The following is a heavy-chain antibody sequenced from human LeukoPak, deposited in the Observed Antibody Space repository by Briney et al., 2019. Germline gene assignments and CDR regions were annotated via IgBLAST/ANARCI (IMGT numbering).Heavy chain of an antibody. Sequence: SETLSLTCTVSGGSISRYYWSWIRRPPGKGLEWIGYIDDSGNTNYNPSLKSQVTISVDKSKNQFSLKLSFVTAADTAMYYCARVDGAAGTAYFDYWGQGTLVTVSS. D-gene: IGHD6-13*01. CDR3: ARVDGAAGTAYFDY. V-gene: IGHV4-59*01. J-gene: IGHJ4*02. CDR2: IDDSGNT. CDR1: GGSISRYY.